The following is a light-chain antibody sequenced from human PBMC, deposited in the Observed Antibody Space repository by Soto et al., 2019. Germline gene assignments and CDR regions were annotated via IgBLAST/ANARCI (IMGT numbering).Light chain of an antibody. V-gene: IGKV3-15*01. J-gene: IGKJ4*01. CDR1: QSVSSIY. Sequence: EIVLTHSPGTLSFSTGERATLSCRASQSVSSIYLAWDRQKPGQAPRLLIYGASTRATGIPARFSGSGSGTEFTLTISSLQSEDFAVYYCQQYNNWPPLTFGGRTKVDIK. CDR2: GAS. CDR3: QQYNNWPPLT.